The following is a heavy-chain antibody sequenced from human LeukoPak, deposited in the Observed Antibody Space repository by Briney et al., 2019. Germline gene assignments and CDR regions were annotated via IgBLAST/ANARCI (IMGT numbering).Heavy chain of an antibody. J-gene: IGHJ1*01. CDR3: ASHSPSERVGLAIWCLL. CDR1: GGSISSGDHY. CDR2: IYYSGST. Sequence: PSETLSLTCTVSGGSISSGDHYWSWIRQPPGKGLERIGYIYYSGSTYHNPSLKRRLTLSIDTPKNPFSLKLSSVAAADTDVYYCASHSPSERVGLAIWCLLGGQGTLVTVS. V-gene: IGHV4-30-4*01. D-gene: IGHD2-8*02.